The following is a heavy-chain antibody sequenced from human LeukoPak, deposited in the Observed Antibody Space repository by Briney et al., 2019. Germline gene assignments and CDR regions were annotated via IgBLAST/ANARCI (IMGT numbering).Heavy chain of an antibody. CDR1: GGSISSSTYY. CDR2: IYYSGST. V-gene: IGHV4-39*01. CDR3: ARSSYSSGWDTYYFDY. J-gene: IGHJ4*02. Sequence: SETLSLTCTVSGGSISSSTYYWGWIRQPPGKGLEWIGNIYYSGSTYSNPSLKSRVTISVDTSKNQFSLKLSSVTAADTAVYYCARSSYSSGWDTYYFDYWGQGTLVTVSS. D-gene: IGHD6-19*01.